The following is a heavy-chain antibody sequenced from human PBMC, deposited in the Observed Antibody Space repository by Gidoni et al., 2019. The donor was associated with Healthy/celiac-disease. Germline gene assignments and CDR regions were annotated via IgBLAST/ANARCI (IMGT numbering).Heavy chain of an antibody. Sequence: HVHLVPSGAEVKKSGSLVKFFCMSSRGTCGSDAIRWVRQARGQGLEWMGRIISILGIANYAQKFQGRVTITAEKSTSTADMELSSLRSEDTAVYDCAVDYGGNEWCLEIWGQGTMVTVSS. CDR3: AVDYGGNEWCLEI. CDR2: IISILGIA. CDR1: RGTCGSDA. V-gene: IGHV1-69*04. J-gene: IGHJ3*02. D-gene: IGHD4-17*01.